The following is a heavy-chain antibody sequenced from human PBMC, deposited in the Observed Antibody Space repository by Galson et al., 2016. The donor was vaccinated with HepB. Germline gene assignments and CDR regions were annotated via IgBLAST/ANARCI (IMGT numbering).Heavy chain of an antibody. Sequence: SLRLSCAASGFTFDDYAMHWVRQAPGKGLEWVSLITWDGGGSYYADSVKGRFTISRDNNKNSLYLQMNSLRVEDTALYYCVKGMGRHWGQGTLVTVSS. CDR2: ITWDGGGS. J-gene: IGHJ4*02. CDR1: GFTFDDYA. D-gene: IGHD1-26*01. V-gene: IGHV3-43D*03. CDR3: VKGMGRH.